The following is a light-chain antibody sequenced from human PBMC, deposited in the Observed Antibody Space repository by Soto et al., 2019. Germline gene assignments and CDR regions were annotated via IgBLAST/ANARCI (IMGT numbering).Light chain of an antibody. J-gene: IGKJ1*01. CDR1: QSVSHY. V-gene: IGKV3-11*01. CDR3: QQRSDWPRT. Sequence: EIVLTQSPATLSLSPGERATLSCRASQSVSHYLAWYQQKPGQAPRLLIYDASHRATGIPARFSGSGSGTDFTLTISSLEPEDFAVYYCQQRSDWPRTFGQGTKVEIK. CDR2: DAS.